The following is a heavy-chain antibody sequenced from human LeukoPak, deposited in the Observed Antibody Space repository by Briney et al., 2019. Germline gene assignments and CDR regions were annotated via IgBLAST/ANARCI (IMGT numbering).Heavy chain of an antibody. CDR2: IIPIFGTA. J-gene: IGHJ4*02. CDR1: GGTFSSYA. V-gene: IGHV1-69*01. Sequence: ASVKVSCKASGGTFSSYAISWVRQAPGQGLELMGGIIPIFGTANYAQKFQGRVTITADESTSTAYMELSSLRSEDTAVYYCARGYSYGYASDYWGQGTLVTVSS. D-gene: IGHD5-18*01. CDR3: ARGYSYGYASDY.